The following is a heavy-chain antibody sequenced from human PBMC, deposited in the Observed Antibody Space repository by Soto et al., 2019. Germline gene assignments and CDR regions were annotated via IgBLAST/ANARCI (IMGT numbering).Heavy chain of an antibody. D-gene: IGHD3-3*01. CDR3: ATPTKNGVLRC. V-gene: IGHV1-69*02. J-gene: IGHJ4*02. Sequence: QVQLVQSGAEVKKPGSSVKVSCKASVGTFSSYTISWVRQAPGQGLEWMGRIIPILGIANYAQKFQGRVKITADKSTSPPYMELSSLRSEDTAVYYCATPTKNGVLRCWGQGTLVTVSS. CDR2: IIPILGIA. CDR1: VGTFSSYT.